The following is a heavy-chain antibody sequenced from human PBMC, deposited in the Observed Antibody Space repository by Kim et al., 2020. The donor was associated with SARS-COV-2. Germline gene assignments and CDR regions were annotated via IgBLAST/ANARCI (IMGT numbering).Heavy chain of an antibody. D-gene: IGHD6-13*01. Sequence: GGSLRLSCAASGFTFGSYGMHWVRQAPGKGLEWVAVISYDGSNKYYADSVKGQFTISRDNSKNTLYLQMNSLRAEDTTVYYCAKTGIAAAFLGYFDLWGRGTLVTVSS. CDR3: AKTGIAAAFLGYFDL. J-gene: IGHJ2*01. CDR1: GFTFGSYG. CDR2: ISYDGSNK. V-gene: IGHV3-30*18.